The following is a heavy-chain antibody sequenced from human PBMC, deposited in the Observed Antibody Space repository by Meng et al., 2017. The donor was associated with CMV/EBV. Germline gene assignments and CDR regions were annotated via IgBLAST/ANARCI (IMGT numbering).Heavy chain of an antibody. D-gene: IGHD6-19*01. CDR1: GYTVTGYY. CDR2: INPTSGGT. CDR3: ASGIAVAGPY. Sequence: SCKASGYTVTGYYMHWVRQAPGQGLEWMGWINPTSGGTNYAQKFQGRVTMTRDTSISTAYMELSRLRSDDTAVYYCASGIAVAGPYWGQGTLVTVSS. J-gene: IGHJ4*02. V-gene: IGHV1-2*02.